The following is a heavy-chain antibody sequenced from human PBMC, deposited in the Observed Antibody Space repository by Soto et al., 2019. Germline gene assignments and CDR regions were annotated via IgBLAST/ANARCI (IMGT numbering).Heavy chain of an antibody. D-gene: IGHD3-9*01. CDR3: ARPAYDILTGYPWYFDY. CDR2: INPSGGST. J-gene: IGHJ4*02. Sequence: ASVKVSCKASGYTFTSYYMHWVRQAPGQGLEWMGIINPSGGSTSYAQKFQGRVTMTRDTSTSTVYMELSSLRSEDTAVYYCARPAYDILTGYPWYFDYWSQGTLVTVSS. V-gene: IGHV1-46*01. CDR1: GYTFTSYY.